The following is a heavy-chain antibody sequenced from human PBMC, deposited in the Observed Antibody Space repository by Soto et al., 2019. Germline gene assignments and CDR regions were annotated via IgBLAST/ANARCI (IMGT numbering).Heavy chain of an antibody. CDR3: ARDRSTYGGGGTGEVKENWFDP. CDR2: AHDSGVT. Sequence: SETLSLTCTVSGGSVSSGNFYWSWIRQTPGKGLEWIGYAHDSGVTNYNPSLKSRVTMAVDTSKNQVSLKLSSVTAADTAVYYCARDRSTYGGGGTGEVKENWFDPWGQGALVTVSS. V-gene: IGHV4-61*01. D-gene: IGHD2-8*01. J-gene: IGHJ5*02. CDR1: GGSVSSGNFY.